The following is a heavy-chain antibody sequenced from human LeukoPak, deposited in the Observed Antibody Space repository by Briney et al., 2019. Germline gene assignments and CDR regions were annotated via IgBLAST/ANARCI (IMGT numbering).Heavy chain of an antibody. Sequence: PSETLSLTCAVYGGSFSGYYWSWIRQPPGKGLEWIGEINHSGSTNYNPSLKSRVTISVDTSKSQFSLKLSSVTAADTAVYYCARGELGYFQHWGQGTLVTVSS. D-gene: IGHD1-26*01. J-gene: IGHJ1*01. V-gene: IGHV4-34*01. CDR2: INHSGST. CDR3: ARGELGYFQH. CDR1: GGSFSGYY.